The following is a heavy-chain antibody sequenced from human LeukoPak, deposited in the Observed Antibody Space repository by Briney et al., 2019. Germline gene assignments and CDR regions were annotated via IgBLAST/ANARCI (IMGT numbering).Heavy chain of an antibody. CDR1: GGSISSSNW. Sequence: SSETLSLTCAVSGGSISSSNWWSWVRQPPGKGLEWIGEIYHGGSTNYNPSLKSRVTISVDKSKNQFSLNLSSVTAADTAVYYCARHRQGGIYSSSWYGFDYWGQGTLVTVSS. CDR3: ARHRQGGIYSSSWYGFDY. V-gene: IGHV4-4*02. CDR2: IYHGGST. J-gene: IGHJ4*02. D-gene: IGHD6-13*01.